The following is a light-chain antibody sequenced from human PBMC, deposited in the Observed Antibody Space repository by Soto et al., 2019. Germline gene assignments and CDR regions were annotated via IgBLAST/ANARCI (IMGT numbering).Light chain of an antibody. Sequence: IQLTQSPSSLSASVGDRVTITCRASQGISSYLAWYQQKPGKAPKLLIYAASTLQSWVPSRFSGSGSGTDFTLTISSLQPEDFATYYCQQLNSYPPYTFGQGTKLEIK. CDR3: QQLNSYPPYT. CDR2: AAS. V-gene: IGKV1-9*01. CDR1: QGISSY. J-gene: IGKJ2*01.